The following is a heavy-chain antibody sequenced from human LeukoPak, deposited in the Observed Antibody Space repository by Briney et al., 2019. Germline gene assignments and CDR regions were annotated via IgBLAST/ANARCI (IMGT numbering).Heavy chain of an antibody. V-gene: IGHV4-59*01. J-gene: IGHJ6*03. Sequence: PSETLSLTCTVSGGSISSYYWSWIRQPPGKGLEWIGYIYSSGSTNYNPSLKSRVTISVDTSKNQFSLKLSSVTAADTAVYYCARIVATIQTRVAWLAGYYYYMDVWGKGTTVTVSS. CDR3: ARIVATIQTRVAWLAGYYYYMDV. CDR1: GGSISSYY. D-gene: IGHD5-12*01. CDR2: IYSSGST.